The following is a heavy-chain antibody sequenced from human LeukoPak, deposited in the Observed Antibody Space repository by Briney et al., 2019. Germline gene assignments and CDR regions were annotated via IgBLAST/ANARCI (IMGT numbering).Heavy chain of an antibody. CDR1: GGSINTYY. V-gene: IGHV4-38-2*02. J-gene: IGHJ4*02. Sequence: SETLSLTCTVSGGSINTYYWSWIRQPPGKGLEWIGSIYHSGSTYYNPSLKSRVTISVDTSKNQFSLKLSSVTAADTAVYYCARQRDFWSGYYFFDYWGQGTLVTVSS. CDR2: IYHSGST. CDR3: ARQRDFWSGYYFFDY. D-gene: IGHD3-3*01.